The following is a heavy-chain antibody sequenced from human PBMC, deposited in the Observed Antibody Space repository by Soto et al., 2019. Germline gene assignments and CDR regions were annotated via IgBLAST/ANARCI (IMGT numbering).Heavy chain of an antibody. CDR3: ARDLLREHYYDSSGYNAFAI. D-gene: IGHD3-22*01. Sequence: QVQLVESGGGVVQPGRSLRLSCAASGFTFSSYGMHWVRQAPGKGLEWVAVIWYDGSNKYYADSVKGRFTISRDNSKNTLHLQMTSLRAEDTAVYYCARDLLREHYYDSSGYNAFAIWGQGTMVPVSS. CDR2: IWYDGSNK. J-gene: IGHJ3*02. V-gene: IGHV3-33*01. CDR1: GFTFSSYG.